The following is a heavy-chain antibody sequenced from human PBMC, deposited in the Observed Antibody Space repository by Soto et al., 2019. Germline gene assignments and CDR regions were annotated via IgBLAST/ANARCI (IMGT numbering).Heavy chain of an antibody. J-gene: IGHJ6*02. Sequence: SETLSLTCAVYGGSFSGYYWSWMRQPPGKGLEWSGAINHSGGTNYNPSLKSRVTISVDASKNQFSLELSSVTAADTAVYDCARGPPYYYGMDVWGQGTTVTVS. CDR3: ARGPPYYYGMDV. CDR2: INHSGGT. CDR1: GGSFSGYY. V-gene: IGHV4-34*01.